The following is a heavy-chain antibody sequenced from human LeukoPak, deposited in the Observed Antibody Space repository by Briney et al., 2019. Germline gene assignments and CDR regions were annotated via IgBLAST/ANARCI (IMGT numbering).Heavy chain of an antibody. V-gene: IGHV3-30*04. CDR1: EFTFSTYA. D-gene: IGHD3-10*01. J-gene: IGHJ5*02. CDR2: ISYDGSIT. Sequence: GGSLRLSCAASEFTFSTYAMHWVRQAPGKGLEWVAFISYDGSITYSADYVRGRFSISRDNSKNTLYLQMNSLRPEDTAVYYCAREYYNFGEPGTRWFDPWGQGTLVTVSS. CDR3: AREYYNFGEPGTRWFDP.